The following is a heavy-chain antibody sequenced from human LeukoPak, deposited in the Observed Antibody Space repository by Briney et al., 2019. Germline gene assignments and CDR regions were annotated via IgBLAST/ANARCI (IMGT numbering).Heavy chain of an antibody. J-gene: IGHJ4*02. D-gene: IGHD6-19*01. V-gene: IGHV3-7*01. CDR2: IKGDGSDK. Sequence: GGSLRLSCTASGFTFGDYLMSWFRQAPGKGLEWVANIKGDGSDKLFLDSLRGRFTISRDNAKNSLYLQMNNLRAEDTAVYYCARIGGSVDIGWFFDYWGQGTLVTVSS. CDR3: ARIGGSVDIGWFFDY. CDR1: GFTFGDYL.